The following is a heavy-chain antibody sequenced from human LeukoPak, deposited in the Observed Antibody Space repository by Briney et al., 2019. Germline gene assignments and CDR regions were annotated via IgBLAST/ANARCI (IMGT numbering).Heavy chain of an antibody. CDR1: GGSISSYY. D-gene: IGHD6-13*01. J-gene: IGHJ4*02. CDR2: IYYSGST. V-gene: IGHV4-59*01. CDR3: ARDGGRIAAAGVFDY. Sequence: PSETLSLTCTVSGGSISSYYWSWIRQPPGKGLEWIGYIYYSGSTNYNPSLKSRVTISVDTSKNQFSLKLSSVTAADTAVYYCARDGGRIAAAGVFDYWGQGTLVTVSS.